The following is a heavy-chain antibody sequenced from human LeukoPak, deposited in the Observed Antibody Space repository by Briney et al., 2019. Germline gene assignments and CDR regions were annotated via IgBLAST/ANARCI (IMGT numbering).Heavy chain of an antibody. Sequence: PSETLSLTCAVYGGSFSGYYSSWIRQPPGKGLEWIGEINHSGSTNYNPSLKSRVTISVDTSKNQFSLKLSSVTAADTAVYYCARARELPGYYYYYMDVWGKGTTVTVSS. V-gene: IGHV4-34*01. CDR3: ARARELPGYYYYYMDV. D-gene: IGHD1-7*01. CDR1: GGSFSGYY. CDR2: INHSGST. J-gene: IGHJ6*03.